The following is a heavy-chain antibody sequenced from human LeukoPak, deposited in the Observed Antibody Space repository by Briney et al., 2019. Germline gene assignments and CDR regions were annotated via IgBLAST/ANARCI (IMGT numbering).Heavy chain of an antibody. CDR2: IIPIFGTA. D-gene: IGHD3-10*01. CDR1: GGTFSSYA. J-gene: IGHJ4*02. CDR3: ARRFGELLYFDY. Sequence: SVKVSCKASGGTFSSYAISWVRQAPGQGLEWMGGIIPIFGTANYAQKFQGRVTITADESTSTAYMELSSLRSEDTAVYYCARRFGELLYFDYWGQGTLVTVSS. V-gene: IGHV1-69*01.